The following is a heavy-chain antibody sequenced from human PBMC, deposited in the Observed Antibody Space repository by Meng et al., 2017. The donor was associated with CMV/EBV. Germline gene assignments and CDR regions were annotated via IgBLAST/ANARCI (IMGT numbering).Heavy chain of an antibody. CDR1: GFSLSTRGMR. D-gene: IGHD3-22*01. Sequence: SGPTLVKPTQTLTLTCTFSGFSLSTRGMRVSWIRQPPGKALEWLARLDWDDDKFYSTSLKTRHTISKDTSKNQVVLTMTNMDPVDTATYYCARIADSSGYFDYWGQGTLVTVSS. CDR2: LDWDDDK. J-gene: IGHJ4*02. V-gene: IGHV2-70D*14. CDR3: ARIADSSGYFDY.